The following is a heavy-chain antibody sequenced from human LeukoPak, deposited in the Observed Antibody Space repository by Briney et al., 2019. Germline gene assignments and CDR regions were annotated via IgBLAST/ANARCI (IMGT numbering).Heavy chain of an antibody. CDR1: GATFSGYA. CDR3: ATEAAAASAYNWFDP. J-gene: IGHJ5*02. V-gene: IGHV1-69*05. Sequence: SVKVSCKAAGATFSGYAISWARQAPGQGLEWMGRIIPIFGTANYAQKFQGRVTITTDESTSTAYMELSSLRSEDTAVYYCATEAAAASAYNWFDPWGQGTLVTVSS. D-gene: IGHD6-13*01. CDR2: IIPIFGTA.